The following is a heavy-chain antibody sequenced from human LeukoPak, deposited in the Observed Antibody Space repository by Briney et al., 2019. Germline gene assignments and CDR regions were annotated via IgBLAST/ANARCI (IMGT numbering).Heavy chain of an antibody. J-gene: IGHJ6*04. Sequence: SETLSLTCGVSGGFFSSHYWTWIRQPPGKGLEWIGEINPGGSTNYNPSLECRVTVSADTSRNQLSLSLTSVTAADSAVYFCARGLRQGSAWSWGPKEKSYQYMDVWGTGTTVIVSS. D-gene: IGHD6-19*01. CDR1: GGFFSSHY. V-gene: IGHV4-34*01. CDR3: ARGLRQGSAWSWGPKEKSYQYMDV. CDR2: INPGGST.